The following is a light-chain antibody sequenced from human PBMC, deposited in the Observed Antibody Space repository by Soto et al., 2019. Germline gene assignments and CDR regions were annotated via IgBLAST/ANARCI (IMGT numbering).Light chain of an antibody. CDR3: SSYTSSSPYV. V-gene: IGLV2-14*01. CDR1: RSDVGGYNY. Sequence: QSALTQPASVSGSPGQSITISCTGTRSDVGGYNYVSWYQQHPGKAPKIMIYDVSNRPSGVSNGFSGSKSGNTASLTISGLQAEDEADYYCSSYTSSSPYVFGTGTKLTVL. CDR2: DVS. J-gene: IGLJ1*01.